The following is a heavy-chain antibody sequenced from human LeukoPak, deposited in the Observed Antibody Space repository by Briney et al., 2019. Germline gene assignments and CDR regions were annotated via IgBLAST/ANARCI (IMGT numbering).Heavy chain of an antibody. CDR1: GVIFSDYG. V-gene: IGHV3-33*01. Sequence: PGRSLRLSCAVSGVIFSDYGFHWVRQAPGKGLEWVAVTRFDGSIKQYADSVKGRFTTSRDDSKNTLYLQMNFLKSEDTAVYYCARWGGTRQYYFDYWGQGTLVTVSS. CDR2: TRFDGSIK. CDR3: ARWGGTRQYYFDY. D-gene: IGHD1-1*01. J-gene: IGHJ4*02.